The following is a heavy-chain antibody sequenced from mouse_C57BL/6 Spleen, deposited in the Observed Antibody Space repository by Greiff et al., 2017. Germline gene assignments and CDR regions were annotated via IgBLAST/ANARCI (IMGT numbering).Heavy chain of an antibody. Sequence: EVKLVESGGGLVKPGGSLKLSCAASGFTFSSYAMSWVRQTPEKRLEWVATISDGGSYTYYPDNVKGRFTISRDNAKNNLYLQMSHLKSEDTAMYYCAKGGPSGYFDYWGQGTTLTVSS. V-gene: IGHV5-4*03. CDR1: GFTFSSYA. CDR3: AKGGPSGYFDY. D-gene: IGHD3-1*01. CDR2: ISDGGSYT. J-gene: IGHJ2*01.